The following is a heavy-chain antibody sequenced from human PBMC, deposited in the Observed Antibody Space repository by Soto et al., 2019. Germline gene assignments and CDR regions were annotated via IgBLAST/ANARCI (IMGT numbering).Heavy chain of an antibody. J-gene: IGHJ3*02. Sequence: GGSLRLSCAASGFTFSSYSMNWVRQAPGKGLEWVSSISSSSSYIYYADSVKGRFTISRDNSKNTLYLQMNSLRAEDTAVYYCARDNLEPYYYDSSGYYEGAFDIWGQGTMVTVSS. CDR3: ARDNLEPYYYDSSGYYEGAFDI. CDR2: ISSSSSYI. V-gene: IGHV3-21*01. D-gene: IGHD3-22*01. CDR1: GFTFSSYS.